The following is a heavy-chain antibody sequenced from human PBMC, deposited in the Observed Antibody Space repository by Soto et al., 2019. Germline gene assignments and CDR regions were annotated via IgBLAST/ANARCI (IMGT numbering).Heavy chain of an antibody. Sequence: PSETLSLTCTVSGGSISSYYWSWIRQPLGKGLEWIGYIYYSGSTNYNPSLKSRVTISVDTSKNQFSLKLSSVTAADTAVYYCARSAGMITFGGVIERYFDYWGQGTLVTVSS. CDR2: IYYSGST. J-gene: IGHJ4*02. V-gene: IGHV4-59*01. D-gene: IGHD3-16*02. CDR1: GGSISSYY. CDR3: ARSAGMITFGGVIERYFDY.